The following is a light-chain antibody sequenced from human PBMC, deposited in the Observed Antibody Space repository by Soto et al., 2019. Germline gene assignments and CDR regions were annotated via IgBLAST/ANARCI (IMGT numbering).Light chain of an antibody. CDR3: QQHDILPIT. J-gene: IGKJ5*01. V-gene: IGKV3-20*01. Sequence: EIVMTQSPATLSVSPGERATLSCRASQSVSSKLAWYQQKPGQAPRLLISGASRRATGIPDRFSGAGSGTDFTLTISRLEPEDFALYYCQQHDILPITFGQGTRLEIK. CDR1: QSVSSK. CDR2: GAS.